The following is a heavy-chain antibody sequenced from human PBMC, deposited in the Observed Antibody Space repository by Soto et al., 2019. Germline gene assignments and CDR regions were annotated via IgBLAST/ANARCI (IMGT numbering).Heavy chain of an antibody. J-gene: IGHJ6*02. D-gene: IGHD1-1*01. Sequence: QLQLVESGGGLVQPGGSLRLSCAASGFTFSDYYMSWIRQAPGKGLEWLSSISSGGQGIYYADPLKGQSTITRENAKNSRYLQGKSLIAEATDTYYWARVVPRQYDNTLYYGMDVWGQGTTVTVS. CDR1: GFTFSDYY. CDR2: ISSGGQGI. V-gene: IGHV3-11*01. CDR3: ARVVPRQYDNTLYYGMDV.